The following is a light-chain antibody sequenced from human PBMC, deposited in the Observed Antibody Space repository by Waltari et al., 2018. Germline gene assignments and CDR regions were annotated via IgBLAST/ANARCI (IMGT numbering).Light chain of an antibody. V-gene: IGKV1-39*01. CDR3: QQSYSTPYT. CDR1: PSISSY. J-gene: IGKJ2*01. Sequence: CRASPSISSYLNWYQQRPGKAPKRLIYAASSLQSGVPSRFSGSGSGTDFTRTISSLQPEDFATYYCQQSYSTPYTFGQGTKLEIK. CDR2: AAS.